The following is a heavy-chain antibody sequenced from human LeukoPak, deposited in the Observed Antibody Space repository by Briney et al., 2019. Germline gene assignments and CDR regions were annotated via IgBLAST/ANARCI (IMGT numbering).Heavy chain of an antibody. CDR1: GGSFSGYY. Sequence: PSETLSLTCAVYGGSFSGYYWSWIRQPPGKGLEWIGSIYYSGSTYYNPSLKSRVTISVDTSKNQFSLKLSSVTAADTAVYYCASLHCSSTSCYFDYWGQGTLVTVSS. CDR2: IYYSGST. CDR3: ASLHCSSTSCYFDY. V-gene: IGHV4-34*01. D-gene: IGHD2-2*01. J-gene: IGHJ4*02.